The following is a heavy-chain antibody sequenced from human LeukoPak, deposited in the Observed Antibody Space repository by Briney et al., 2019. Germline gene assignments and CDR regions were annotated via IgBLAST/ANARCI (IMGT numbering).Heavy chain of an antibody. J-gene: IGHJ4*02. Sequence: SETLSLTCTVSGGSISTSNYYWGWIRQPPGKGLEWIGNIFYSGSTYYSPSLRSRVTISLDTSRNQFSLKLNSVTAADTAVYYCARIYDILTGYKNWGQGTLVTVSS. CDR1: GGSISTSNYY. CDR2: IFYSGST. D-gene: IGHD3-9*01. V-gene: IGHV4-39*07. CDR3: ARIYDILTGYKN.